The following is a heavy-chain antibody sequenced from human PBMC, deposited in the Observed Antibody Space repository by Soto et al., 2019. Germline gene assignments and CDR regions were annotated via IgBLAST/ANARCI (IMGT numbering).Heavy chain of an antibody. Sequence: QLQLQESGPGLVKPSETLSLTCTVSGGSISSSSYYWGWIRQPPGKGLEWIGSIYYSGSTYYNPSLKSRVTISVDTSKNQFSLKLSSVTAADTAVYYCARQGIVVVVAATPHHGMDVWGQGTTVTVSS. CDR2: IYYSGST. CDR1: GGSISSSSYY. V-gene: IGHV4-39*01. CDR3: ARQGIVVVVAATPHHGMDV. J-gene: IGHJ6*02. D-gene: IGHD2-15*01.